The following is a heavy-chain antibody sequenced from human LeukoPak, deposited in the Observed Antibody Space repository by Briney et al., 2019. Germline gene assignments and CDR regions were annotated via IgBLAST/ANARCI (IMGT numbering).Heavy chain of an antibody. J-gene: IGHJ4*02. CDR1: GFTFSSYA. V-gene: IGHV3-23*01. CDR2: ISGSGGST. Sequence: PGGSLRLSCAASGFTFSSYAMSWVRQAPGKGLEWVSAISGSGGSTYYADSVKGRFTISRDNSKNTLYLQMNSLRAEDTALYFCAKYVTDPPYFDYWGQGTLVTVSS. D-gene: IGHD3-10*02. CDR3: AKYVTDPPYFDY.